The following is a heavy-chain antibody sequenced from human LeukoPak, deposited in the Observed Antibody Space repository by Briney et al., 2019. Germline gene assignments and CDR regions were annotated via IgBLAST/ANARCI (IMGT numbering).Heavy chain of an antibody. CDR3: ARGGSYCSSTSCYKSYYYYYYMDV. D-gene: IGHD2-2*02. Sequence: GASVKVSCKASGYTFTGYYMHWVRQAPGQGLEWMGWINPNSGGTNYAQKFQGRVTMARATSISTAYMELSRLRSDDTAVYYCARGGSYCSSTSCYKSYYYYYYMDVWGKGTTVTVSS. CDR1: GYTFTGYY. V-gene: IGHV1-2*02. J-gene: IGHJ6*03. CDR2: INPNSGGT.